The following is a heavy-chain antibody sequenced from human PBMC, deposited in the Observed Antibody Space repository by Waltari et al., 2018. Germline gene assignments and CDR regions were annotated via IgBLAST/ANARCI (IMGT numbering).Heavy chain of an antibody. CDR3: TRDVSSIYFDY. J-gene: IGHJ4*02. CDR2: IWNDGRKD. D-gene: IGHD6-19*01. CDR1: GFTFSDYG. V-gene: IGHV3-33*01. Sequence: QVQLVESGGGVVQPGRSLRLSCAASGFTFSDYGMHWGRQAPGKGLGGGGLIWNDGRKDFDADSVKGRFTISRDNSRNTMYMQMNSLRAEDTAVYYCTRDVSSIYFDYWGQGTLVTVSS.